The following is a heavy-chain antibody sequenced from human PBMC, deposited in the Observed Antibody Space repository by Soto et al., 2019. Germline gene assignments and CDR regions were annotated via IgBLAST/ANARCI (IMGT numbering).Heavy chain of an antibody. Sequence: PSETLSLTCAVYGGSFSGYYWTWIRQPPGKGLEWIGEINHSGSTNYIPSLKSRVIMSVDTSKNQFSLNLTSVTAADTAVYYCTRGWSYGFSNSWGQGILVTVSS. CDR2: INHSGST. CDR1: GGSFSGYY. CDR3: TRGWSYGFSNS. D-gene: IGHD5-18*01. J-gene: IGHJ4*02. V-gene: IGHV4-34*01.